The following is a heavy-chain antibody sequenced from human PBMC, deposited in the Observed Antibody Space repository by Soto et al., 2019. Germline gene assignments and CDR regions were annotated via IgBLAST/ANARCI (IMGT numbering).Heavy chain of an antibody. V-gene: IGHV5-10-1*01. CDR3: ARRLICSSTSCSTDYGMDV. Sequence: GESLKISCKGSGYSFTSYWISWVRQMPGKGLEWMGRIDPSDSYTNYSPSFQGHVTISADKSISTAYLQWSSLKASDTAMYYCARRLICSSTSCSTDYGMDVWGQGTTVTVSS. CDR1: GYSFTSYW. D-gene: IGHD2-2*01. J-gene: IGHJ6*02. CDR2: IDPSDSYT.